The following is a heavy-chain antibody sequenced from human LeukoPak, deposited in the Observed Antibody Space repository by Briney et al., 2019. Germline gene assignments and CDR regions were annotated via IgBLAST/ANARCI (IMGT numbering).Heavy chain of an antibody. Sequence: GGSLRLSYAASEFSVSSNYMTWVRQAPGKGLECVSIIYSGGTTYYADSVRGRFTISRDNPKNTLYLQMDRLRVEDTAVYYCARKSDSLMLRGGDCWGQGTLVTVSS. J-gene: IGHJ4*02. CDR1: EFSVSSNY. CDR2: IYSGGTT. CDR3: ARKSDSLMLRGGDC. V-gene: IGHV3-66*01. D-gene: IGHD3-10*01.